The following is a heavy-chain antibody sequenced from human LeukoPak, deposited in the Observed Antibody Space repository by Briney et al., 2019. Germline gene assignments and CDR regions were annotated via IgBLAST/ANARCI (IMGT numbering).Heavy chain of an antibody. CDR1: GFTFDDYA. CDR3: AKAVVGALYGMDV. J-gene: IGHJ6*02. D-gene: IGHD1-26*01. CDR2: ISWNSGSI. V-gene: IGHV3-9*01. Sequence: GGSLRLSCAASGFTFDDYAMHWVRQAPGKGLEWVSGISWNSGSIGYADSVKGRLTISRDNAKNSLYLQMNSLRAEDTALYYCAKAVVGALYGMDVWGQGTTVTVSS.